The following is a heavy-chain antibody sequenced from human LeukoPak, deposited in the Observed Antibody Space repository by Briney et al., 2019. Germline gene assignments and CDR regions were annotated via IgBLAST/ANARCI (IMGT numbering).Heavy chain of an antibody. Sequence: ASVKVSCKASEGTFSSYAISWVRQAPGQGLEWMGRIIPILGIANYAQKFQGRVTITADKSTSTAYMELSSLRSEDTAAYYCARAGLQTFDYWGQGTLVTVSS. J-gene: IGHJ4*02. D-gene: IGHD1-1*01. V-gene: IGHV1-69*04. CDR2: IIPILGIA. CDR3: ARAGLQTFDY. CDR1: EGTFSSYA.